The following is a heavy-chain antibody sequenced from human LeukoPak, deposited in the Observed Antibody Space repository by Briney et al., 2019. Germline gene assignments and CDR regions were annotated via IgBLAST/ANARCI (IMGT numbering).Heavy chain of an antibody. J-gene: IGHJ4*02. D-gene: IGHD2-2*01. CDR1: SYTFTSYG. CDR2: ISAYNGNT. CDR3: ARDRVFRSQRSYCSSTSCYERFDY. V-gene: IGHV1-18*01. Sequence: ASVKVSCKASSYTFTSYGISWVRQAPGQGLEWMGWISAYNGNTNYAQKLQGRVTMTTDTSASTAYMELRSLRSDDTAVYYCARDRVFRSQRSYCSSTSCYERFDYWGQGTLVTVSS.